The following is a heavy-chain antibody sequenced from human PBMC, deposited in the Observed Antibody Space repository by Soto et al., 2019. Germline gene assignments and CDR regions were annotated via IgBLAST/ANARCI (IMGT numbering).Heavy chain of an antibody. CDR3: AKEVLRGGDTAMAPEGSY. CDR2: ISYDGSNK. CDR1: GFTFSSYG. J-gene: IGHJ4*02. D-gene: IGHD5-18*01. V-gene: IGHV3-30*18. Sequence: QVQLVESGGGVVQPGRSLRLSCAASGFTFSSYGMHWVRQAPGKGLEWVAVISYDGSNKYYADSVKGRFTISRDNSKNTLYLQMNSLRAEDTAVYYCAKEVLRGGDTAMAPEGSYWGQGTLVTVSS.